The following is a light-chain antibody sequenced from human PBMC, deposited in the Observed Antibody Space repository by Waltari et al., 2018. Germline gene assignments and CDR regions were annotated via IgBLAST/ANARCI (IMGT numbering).Light chain of an antibody. Sequence: DIVMMQSPDSLAVSLGERATINCRSSQSVLYGPTNKNDLAWYQQKPGQPPKLLSYWASTRESGVPARFSGSGSGKEFTLTISSLQAEDVAVYYCHQYYNTPRTFGQGTKVEIK. CDR3: HQYYNTPRT. CDR2: WAS. V-gene: IGKV4-1*01. CDR1: QSVLYGPTNKND. J-gene: IGKJ1*01.